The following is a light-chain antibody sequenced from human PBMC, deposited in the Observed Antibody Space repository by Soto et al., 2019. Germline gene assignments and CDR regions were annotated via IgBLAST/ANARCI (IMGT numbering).Light chain of an antibody. V-gene: IGKV4-1*01. CDR3: QQYYSTPPLT. CDR1: HIVLYSSNNKNY. J-gene: IGKJ4*01. CDR2: WAS. Sequence: DIVMTQSPDSLAVSLVERSTINCKSSHIVLYSSNNKNYLAWYQQKPGQPPKLLIYWASTRESGVPDRFSGSGSGTDFTLTISSLQAEDVAVYYCQQYYSTPPLTFGGGTKVDIK.